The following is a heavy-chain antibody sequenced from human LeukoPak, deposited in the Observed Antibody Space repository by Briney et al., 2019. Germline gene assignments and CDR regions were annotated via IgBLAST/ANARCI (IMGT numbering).Heavy chain of an antibody. J-gene: IGHJ4*02. CDR2: IIPIFGTA. Sequence: GASVKVSCKASGGTFSSYAISWVRQAPGQGLEWMGGIIPIFGTANYAQKFQGRVTITTDESTSTAYMELSSLRSEDTAVYYCASTGGVGANPDFDYWGQVTLVTVSS. CDR1: GGTFSSYA. D-gene: IGHD1-26*01. CDR3: ASTGGVGANPDFDY. V-gene: IGHV1-69*05.